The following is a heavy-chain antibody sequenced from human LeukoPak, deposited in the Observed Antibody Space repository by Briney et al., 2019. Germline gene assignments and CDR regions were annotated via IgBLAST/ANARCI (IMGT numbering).Heavy chain of an antibody. CDR3: HLVRGGGYFDY. CDR1: GYSISSGYY. D-gene: IGHD3-10*01. V-gene: IGHV4-38-2*02. J-gene: IGHJ4*02. Sequence: ASETLSLTCTVSGYSISSGYYWGWIRQPPGKGLEWIGSIYHSGSTYYNPSLKSRVTISVDTSKNHVSLNLSSVTAADTAVYYCHLVRGGGYFDYWGQGILVTVSS. CDR2: IYHSGST.